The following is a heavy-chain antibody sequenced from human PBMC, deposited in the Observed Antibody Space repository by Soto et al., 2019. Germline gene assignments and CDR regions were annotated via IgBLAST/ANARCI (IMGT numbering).Heavy chain of an antibody. Sequence: QVQLVESGGGVVQPGRSLRLSCAASGFTFSSYGMHWVRQAPGKGLEWVAVISYDGSNKYYADSVKGRFTISRDNSKNTLYLQMNSLRAEDTAVYYCAKSSGDGDRSYFDYWGQGTLVTVSS. CDR1: GFTFSSYG. V-gene: IGHV3-30*18. CDR2: ISYDGSNK. CDR3: AKSSGDGDRSYFDY. J-gene: IGHJ4*02. D-gene: IGHD3-10*01.